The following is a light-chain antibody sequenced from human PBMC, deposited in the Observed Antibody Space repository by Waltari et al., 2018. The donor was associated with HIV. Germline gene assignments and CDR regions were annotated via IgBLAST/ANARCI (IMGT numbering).Light chain of an antibody. J-gene: IGLJ2*01. CDR3: GTWDSSLSAVV. CDR2: DTN. Sequence: QSVLTQPPSVSAAPGQKVTISCSGSSSNIGNNYVSCYQQIPGTAPRLVIYDTNDRPSGIPDRFSGSKSGTSATLGITGPQTGDEADYYCGTWDSSLSAVVFGGGTKLTVL. CDR1: SSNIGNNY. V-gene: IGLV1-51*01.